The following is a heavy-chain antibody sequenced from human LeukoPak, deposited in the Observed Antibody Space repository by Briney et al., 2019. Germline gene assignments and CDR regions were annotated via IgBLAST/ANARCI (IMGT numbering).Heavy chain of an antibody. CDR1: GFTFSSYG. V-gene: IGHV3-30*03. D-gene: IGHD3-9*01. Sequence: GGSLRLSCAASGFTFSSYGMHWVRQAPGKGLEWVAVISYDGSNKYYADSVKGRFTISRDNSKNTLYLQMNNLRAEDTAVYYCTRDLMDYDVSTGLHHYYMDVWGQGTTVTVSS. J-gene: IGHJ6*02. CDR2: ISYDGSNK. CDR3: TRDLMDYDVSTGLHHYYMDV.